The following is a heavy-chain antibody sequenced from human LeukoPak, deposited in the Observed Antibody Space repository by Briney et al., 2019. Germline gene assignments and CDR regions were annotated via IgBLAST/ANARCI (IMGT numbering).Heavy chain of an antibody. CDR1: GFTFSSYG. Sequence: GGSLRLSCAASGFTFSSYGMHWVRQAPGKGLEWVAVISYDGSNKYYADSVKGRFTISRDNSKNTLYLQMNSLRAEDTAVYYCAKDTRVCSYGHLDQWGQGTLVTVSS. V-gene: IGHV3-30*18. CDR2: ISYDGSNK. D-gene: IGHD2-8*01. CDR3: AKDTRVCSYGHLDQ. J-gene: IGHJ4*02.